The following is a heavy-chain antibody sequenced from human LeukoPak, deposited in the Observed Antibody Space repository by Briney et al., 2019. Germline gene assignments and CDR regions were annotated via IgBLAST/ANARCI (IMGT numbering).Heavy chain of an antibody. CDR3: AKGAVNNNYYYYYMDV. J-gene: IGHJ6*03. CDR1: GYTFRNYG. Sequence: ASVKVSCEASGYTFRNYGINWVRQAPGQGLEWMGWISAYNGYTHYAQKLQGRVTMTADTSTSTVYMELKSLRSDDAAVYYCAKGAVNNNYYYYYMDVWGKGTTVTISS. V-gene: IGHV1-18*01. CDR2: ISAYNGYT. D-gene: IGHD2/OR15-2a*01.